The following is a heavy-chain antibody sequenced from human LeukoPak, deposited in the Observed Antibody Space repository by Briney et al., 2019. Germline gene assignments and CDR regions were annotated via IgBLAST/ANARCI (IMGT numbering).Heavy chain of an antibody. V-gene: IGHV4-38-2*01. CDR2: IYHSGST. J-gene: IGHJ4*02. Sequence: SETLSLTCYVSGYSISSGYYWGWIRQPPGKGLEWIGNIYHSGSTYYSPSLKSRVTISVDTSKNQFSLTLTSVTAADTAVYYCARLPVGGFDYWGQGTLVIVSS. CDR3: ARLPVGGFDY. D-gene: IGHD1-26*01. CDR1: GYSISSGYY.